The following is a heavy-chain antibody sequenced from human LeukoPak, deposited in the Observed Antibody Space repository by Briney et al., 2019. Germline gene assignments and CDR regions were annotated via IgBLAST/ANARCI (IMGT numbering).Heavy chain of an antibody. Sequence: SETLSLTCAVYGGSFSGYYWSWIRQPPGKGLEWIGEINHSGSTNYNPSLKSRVTISVDTSKNQFSLELSSVTAADTAVYYCARLVGDYWGQGTLVTVSS. CDR2: INHSGST. CDR1: GGSFSGYY. CDR3: ARLVGDY. V-gene: IGHV4-34*01. D-gene: IGHD3-9*01. J-gene: IGHJ4*02.